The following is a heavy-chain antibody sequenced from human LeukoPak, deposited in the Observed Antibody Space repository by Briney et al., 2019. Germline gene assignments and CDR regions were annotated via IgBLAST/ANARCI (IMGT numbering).Heavy chain of an antibody. CDR1: GFTFSSYW. J-gene: IGHJ6*03. V-gene: IGHV3-21*01. Sequence: PGGSLRLSCTASGFTFSSYWMSWVRQAPGKGLEWVSSISSSSSYIYYADSVKGRFTISRDNAKNSLYLQMNSQRAEDTAVYYCARGSRITMVRGVITSEGKNYYYYYMDVWGKGTTVTISS. CDR2: ISSSSSYI. CDR3: ARGSRITMVRGVITSEGKNYYYYYMDV. D-gene: IGHD3-10*01.